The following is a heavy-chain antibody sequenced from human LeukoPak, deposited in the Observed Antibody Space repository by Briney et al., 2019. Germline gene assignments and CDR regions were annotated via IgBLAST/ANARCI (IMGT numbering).Heavy chain of an antibody. CDR1: GGSISSYY. Sequence: SETLSLTCTVSGGSISSYYWSWIRQPPGKGLEWIGYIYYSGSTNYNPSLKSRVTISVDTSKNQFSLKLSSVTAADTAVYYCARVRVDILTGYMSYYYYMDVWGKGTTVTASS. V-gene: IGHV4-59*01. J-gene: IGHJ6*03. CDR3: ARVRVDILTGYMSYYYYMDV. CDR2: IYYSGST. D-gene: IGHD3-9*01.